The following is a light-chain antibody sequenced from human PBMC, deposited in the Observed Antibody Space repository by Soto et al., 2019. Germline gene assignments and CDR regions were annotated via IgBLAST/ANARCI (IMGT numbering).Light chain of an antibody. CDR3: QQYNNCPPT. CDR1: QSVSSN. J-gene: IGKJ1*01. V-gene: IGKV3-15*01. CDR2: GAS. Sequence: EIVMTQSPATLSVSPGERATLSCRASQSVSSNLAWYQQKPGQAPRLLIYGASTRATGIPARFSGSGSGTEFTLTISSLQSEDFAVYYCQQYNNCPPTFGQGT.